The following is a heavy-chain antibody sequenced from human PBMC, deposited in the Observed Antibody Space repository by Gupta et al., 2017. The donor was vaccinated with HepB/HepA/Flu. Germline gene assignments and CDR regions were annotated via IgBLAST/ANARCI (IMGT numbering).Heavy chain of an antibody. V-gene: IGHV4-4*07. D-gene: IGHD2-2*01. CDR2: VHRRETT. CDR1: SSFISDEY. Sequence: QVQLQESGPGLVKPSETLSLTCRISSSFISDEYWSWIRQAAGKGLECIGRVHRRETTVYNPSLKSRATMLLDTAKGQVSLTLRSVTAADTAVYYCARWDKYQRVFDPWGQGTLVTVSS. CDR3: ARWDKYQRVFDP. J-gene: IGHJ5*02.